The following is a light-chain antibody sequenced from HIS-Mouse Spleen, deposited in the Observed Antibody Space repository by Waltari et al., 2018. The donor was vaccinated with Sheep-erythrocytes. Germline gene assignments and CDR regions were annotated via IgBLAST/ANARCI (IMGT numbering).Light chain of an antibody. CDR2: EVS. CDR1: SSDVGGYNY. CDR3: SSYAGSNNLV. J-gene: IGLJ2*01. V-gene: IGLV2-8*01. Sequence: QSALTQPPSASGSPGQSVTISCTGTSSDVGGYNYVPWYQQPPGKAPKLVIYEVSKRPSGVPDRFSGSKSGNTASLTVSGLQAEDEADYYCSSYAGSNNLVFGGGTKLTVL.